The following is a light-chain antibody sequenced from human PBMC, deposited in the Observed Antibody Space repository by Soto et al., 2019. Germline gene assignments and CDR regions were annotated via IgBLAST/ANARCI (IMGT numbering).Light chain of an antibody. CDR3: QLYNSYPLT. J-gene: IGKJ4*01. Sequence: DIQMTQSPSSLSASVGDRVTITCRASQAIGSWLAWYQQKPGKAPTSLIYDASNLQTEVPSRFSGSGSRTDFTLTISGLQPEDSATYYCQLYNSYPLTFGGGTMVEIK. CDR2: DAS. V-gene: IGKV1D-16*01. CDR1: QAIGSW.